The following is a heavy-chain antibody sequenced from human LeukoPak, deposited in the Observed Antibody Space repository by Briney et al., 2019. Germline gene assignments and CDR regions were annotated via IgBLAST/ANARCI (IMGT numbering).Heavy chain of an antibody. J-gene: IGHJ6*03. CDR1: GFTFSSYA. V-gene: IGHV3-23*01. Sequence: GRSLRLSCAASGFTFSSYAMTWVRQAPGKGLEWVSAISGSGGSTYYADSVKGRFTISRDNSKNTLYLQMNSLRAEDTAVYYCAKCSDVLLWFGELYYMDVWGKGTTVTISS. CDR3: AKCSDVLLWFGELYYMDV. CDR2: ISGSGGST. D-gene: IGHD3-10*01.